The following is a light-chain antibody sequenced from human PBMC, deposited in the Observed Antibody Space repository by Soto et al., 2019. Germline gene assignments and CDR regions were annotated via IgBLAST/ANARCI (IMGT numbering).Light chain of an antibody. CDR3: QSYDSSLSAYV. CDR2: GNS. CDR1: SSNIGAGYD. Sequence: QSVLTQPPSVSGAPGQRVTISCTGSSSNIGAGYDVHWYQQLPGTAPKLLIYGNSNRPSGVPDRFSGSKSGTSASLPITGLQAEDEADYYYQSYDSSLSAYVFGTGTKLTVL. V-gene: IGLV1-40*01. J-gene: IGLJ1*01.